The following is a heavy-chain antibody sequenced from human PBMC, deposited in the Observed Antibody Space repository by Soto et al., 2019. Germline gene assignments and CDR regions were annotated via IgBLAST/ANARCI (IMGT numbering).Heavy chain of an antibody. CDR1: GFTFSTYS. CDR2: ISSTSDYI. D-gene: IGHD5-18*01. V-gene: IGHV3-21*01. J-gene: IGHJ4*02. Sequence: GGSLRLSCIASGFTFSTYSMNWVRQAPGKGLEWVSSISSTSDYIYYADSLKGRFTVSRDNARHSLFLQMSSLRAEDTAVYFRAMGGYSYGFDSWGPGTLVTVSS. CDR3: AMGGYSYGFDS.